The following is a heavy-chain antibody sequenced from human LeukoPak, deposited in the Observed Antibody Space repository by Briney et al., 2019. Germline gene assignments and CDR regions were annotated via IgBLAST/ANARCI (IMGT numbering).Heavy chain of an antibody. CDR3: AKVVPSAHDFDY. CDR1: GFTFSNYW. Sequence: GGSLRLSCAASGFTFSNYWMSWVRQAPGKGLEWVSAISGSGGSTYYADSVKGRFTISRDNSKNTLYLQMNSLRAEDTAVYYCAKVVPSAHDFDYWGQGTLVTVSS. CDR2: ISGSGGST. D-gene: IGHD3-10*02. V-gene: IGHV3-23*01. J-gene: IGHJ4*02.